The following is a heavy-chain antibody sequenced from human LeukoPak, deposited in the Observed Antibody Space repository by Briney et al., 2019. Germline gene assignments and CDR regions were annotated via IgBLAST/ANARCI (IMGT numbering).Heavy chain of an antibody. CDR2: VNNSGGNT. V-gene: IGHV3-23*01. CDR3: AKDPSITIFGVQGGFDP. CDR1: GFTFSTYA. J-gene: IGHJ5*02. Sequence: TGGSLRLSCAASGFTFSTYAMTWVRLAPGKGLEWVSTVNNSGGNTYYPDSVKGRFTISRDNSKNMVYLQMNSLRTEDTAIYYCAKDPSITIFGVQGGFDPWGQGTLVTVSS. D-gene: IGHD3-3*01.